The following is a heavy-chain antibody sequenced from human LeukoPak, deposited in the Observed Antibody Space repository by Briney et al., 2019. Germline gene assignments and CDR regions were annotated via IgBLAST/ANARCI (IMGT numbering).Heavy chain of an antibody. CDR2: TYYRSKWYN. CDR1: GDTFSSNSAA. CDR3: ARIAVAGKGVDYYYGMDV. V-gene: IGHV6-1*01. Sequence: SQTLSLTCAVSGDTFSSNSAAWNWIRQSPSRGLESLVRTYYRSKWYNDYAVSVKSLITINPDTSKNQFSLQLNSVTPEDTAVYYCARIAVAGKGVDYYYGMDVWGQGTTVTVSS. J-gene: IGHJ6*02. D-gene: IGHD6-19*01.